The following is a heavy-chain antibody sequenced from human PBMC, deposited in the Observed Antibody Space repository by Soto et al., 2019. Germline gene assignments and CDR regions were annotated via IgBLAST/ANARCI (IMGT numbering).Heavy chain of an antibody. CDR3: AKETAATGYADY. V-gene: IGHV3-23*01. Sequence: GGSLRLSCAASGFTFRTYAMSWVRQAPGKGPQWVSAINDSGEKTYYADSVKGRFTISRDNSKNTVYLQMDSLRAEDTAVYYCAKETAATGYADYWGQGTRVTVSS. D-gene: IGHD3-9*01. J-gene: IGHJ4*02. CDR1: GFTFRTYA. CDR2: INDSGEKT.